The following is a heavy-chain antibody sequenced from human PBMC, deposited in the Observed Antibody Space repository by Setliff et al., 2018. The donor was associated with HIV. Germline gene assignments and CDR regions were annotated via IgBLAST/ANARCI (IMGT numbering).Heavy chain of an antibody. V-gene: IGHV3-23*01. Sequence: GGSLRLSCVPSGFTFGGFAMSWVRQAPGRGLEWVSAITGSGGNTYYADSMKGRFTISRDNAKNSLYLQMNSLRPEDTAVYYCARGPPPNWDHDAFDIWGQGTMVTVSS. CDR1: GFTFGGFA. CDR3: ARGPPPNWDHDAFDI. CDR2: ITGSGGNT. D-gene: IGHD7-27*01. J-gene: IGHJ3*02.